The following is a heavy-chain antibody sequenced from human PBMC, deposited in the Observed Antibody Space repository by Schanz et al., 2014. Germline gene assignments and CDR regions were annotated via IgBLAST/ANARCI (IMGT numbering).Heavy chain of an antibody. V-gene: IGHV3-48*01. CDR1: GFTFSDYS. D-gene: IGHD1-26*01. J-gene: IGHJ4*02. Sequence: EVQLVESGGGLVQPGGSLRLSCAASGFTFSDYSMNWVRQAPGKGLEWVSAISGSGGSTYYADSVKGRFTISRDNAKNSLYLEMNSLRAEDTAVYYCARSRSGFYFDYWGQGTLVTVSS. CDR3: ARSRSGFYFDY. CDR2: ISGSGGST.